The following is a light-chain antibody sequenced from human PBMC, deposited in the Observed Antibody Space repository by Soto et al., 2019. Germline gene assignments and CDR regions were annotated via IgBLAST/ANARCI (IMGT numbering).Light chain of an antibody. J-gene: IGKJ2*01. V-gene: IGKV3-20*01. CDR3: QQYGSSRNT. Sequence: EIVLTQSPGTLSLSPGERATLSCRASQSVSSSYLAWYQQKPGQAPRLLIYGASSRATGIPDRFSGSGSGTDFTLTISSLEPEDFAVYYCQQYGSSRNTFGQGTKLEIK. CDR2: GAS. CDR1: QSVSSSY.